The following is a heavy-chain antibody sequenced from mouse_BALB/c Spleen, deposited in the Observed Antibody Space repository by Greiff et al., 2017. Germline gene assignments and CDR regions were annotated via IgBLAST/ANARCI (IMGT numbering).Heavy chain of an antibody. V-gene: IGHV1-14*01. CDR1: GYAFSSYW. D-gene: IGHD2-14*01. CDR2: INPYNDGT. J-gene: IGHJ3*01. CDR3: ARPLYRSFAY. Sequence: VQLKESGAELVRPGSSVKISCKASGYAFSSYWMNWVKQRPGQGLEWIGYINPYNDGTKYNEKFKGKATLTSDKSSSTAYMELSSLTSEDSAVYYCARPLYRSFAYWGQGTLVTVSA.